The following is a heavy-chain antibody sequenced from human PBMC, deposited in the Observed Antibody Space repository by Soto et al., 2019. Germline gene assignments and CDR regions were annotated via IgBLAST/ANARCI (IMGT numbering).Heavy chain of an antibody. CDR3: ARRSHYYPMDV. Sequence: RGESLKISWRGSGYIFTSYGSSWVRQVPGKGLEWVGRIDPGDSYTIYSPSFQGHVTISADKSISTAYLQWSSLKASDTAMFYCARRSHYYPMDVWGQGTTVTVSS. V-gene: IGHV5-10-1*01. CDR2: IDPGDSYT. J-gene: IGHJ6*02. CDR1: GYIFTSYG.